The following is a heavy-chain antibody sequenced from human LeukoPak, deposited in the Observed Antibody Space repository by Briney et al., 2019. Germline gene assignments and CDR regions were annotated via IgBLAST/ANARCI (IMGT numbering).Heavy chain of an antibody. D-gene: IGHD3-10*01. CDR3: ARGAGYGSGSSTTPFDY. CDR2: INHSGST. CDR1: GGSFSGYY. J-gene: IGHJ4*02. V-gene: IGHV4-34*01. Sequence: SGTLSLTCAVYGGSFSGYYWSWIRQSPGKGLEWIGEINHSGSTNYNPSLKSRVTISVDTSKSQFSLKLSSVTAADTAVHYCARGAGYGSGSSTTPFDYWGQGTLVTVSS.